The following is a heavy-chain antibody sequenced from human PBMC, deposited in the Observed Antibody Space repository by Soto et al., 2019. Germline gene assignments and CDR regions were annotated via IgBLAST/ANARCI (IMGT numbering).Heavy chain of an antibody. CDR3: VNDRHVDY. J-gene: IGHJ4*02. V-gene: IGHV3-64D*06. CDR1: GFTIINYA. Sequence: GGSLRLSCSASGFTIINYAMHWVRQAPGKGLQYVASISSNGDSTYYADSVKGRFTNSRDNSKNTLYLQMSSLRAEDTDVYYCVNDRHVDYWGQGILVTVSS. CDR2: ISSNGDST.